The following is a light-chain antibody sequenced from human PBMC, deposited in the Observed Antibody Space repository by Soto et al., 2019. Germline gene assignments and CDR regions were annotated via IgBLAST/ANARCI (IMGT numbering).Light chain of an antibody. J-gene: IGKJ4*01. Sequence: EIVMTQSPATLSLSPGESTTLSCRASQSVGRNFLAWYQQKRGRAPRLLIHGASYRATGIPDRFSGSGSETDFTLTISRLEPEDSAVYYCHQYAASPLTFGGGTKIEIK. CDR1: QSVGRNF. CDR3: HQYAASPLT. V-gene: IGKV3-20*01. CDR2: GAS.